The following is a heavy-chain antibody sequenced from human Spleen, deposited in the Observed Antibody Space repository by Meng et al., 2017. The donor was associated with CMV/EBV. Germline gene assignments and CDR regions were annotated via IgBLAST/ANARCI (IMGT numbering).Heavy chain of an antibody. V-gene: IGHV3-21*01. CDR2: ISSSSSYI. CDR3: ARDFEGDDAFDI. D-gene: IGHD3-9*01. Sequence: GESLKISCAASGFTFSSYSMNWVRQAPGKGLEWVSSISSSSSYIYYADSVKGRFTISRDNAKNSLYLQMNSLRAEDTAVYYCARDFEGDDAFDIWGQGTMVTVSS. CDR1: GFTFSSYS. J-gene: IGHJ3*02.